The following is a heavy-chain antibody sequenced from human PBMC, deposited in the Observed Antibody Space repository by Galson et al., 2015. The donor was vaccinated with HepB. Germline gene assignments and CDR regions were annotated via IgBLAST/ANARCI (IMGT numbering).Heavy chain of an antibody. CDR1: GGSVSSGSYY. V-gene: IGHV4-61*01. Sequence: SETLSLTCTVSGGSVSSGSYYWSWIRQPPGKGLEWIGYIYYSGSTNYNPSLKSRVTISVDMSKNQFSLKLSSVTAADTAVYYCAREGSGSGWYGNWFDPWGQGTLVTVSS. D-gene: IGHD6-19*01. CDR3: AREGSGSGWYGNWFDP. J-gene: IGHJ5*02. CDR2: IYYSGST.